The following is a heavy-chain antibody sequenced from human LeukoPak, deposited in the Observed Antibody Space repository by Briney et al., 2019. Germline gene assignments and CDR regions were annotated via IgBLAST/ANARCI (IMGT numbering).Heavy chain of an antibody. J-gene: IGHJ4*02. Sequence: TGGSLRLSCAASGFTYSSYAMSWVHQAPGKELEWVSAISGSGGSTYYADSVKGRFTISRDNSKNTLYLQMNSLRAEDTAVYYCAKDLLPGYQLPYFDYWGQGTLVTVSS. CDR2: ISGSGGST. CDR1: GFTYSSYA. D-gene: IGHD2-2*01. CDR3: AKDLLPGYQLPYFDY. V-gene: IGHV3-23*01.